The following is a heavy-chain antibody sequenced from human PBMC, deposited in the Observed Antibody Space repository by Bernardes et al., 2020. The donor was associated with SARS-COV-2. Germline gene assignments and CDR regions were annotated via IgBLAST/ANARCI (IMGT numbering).Heavy chain of an antibody. CDR2: IYYSGST. J-gene: IGHJ5*02. Sequence: WATLARTCTVSGGSISSSYWSWIRQPPGKGLEWIGYIYYSGSTNYNPSLKSRVTISVDTSKNQFSLKLSSVTAADTAVYYCARENYDSSGYYYHRGLNWFDPWGQGTLVTVSS. CDR1: GGSISSSY. CDR3: ARENYDSSGYYYHRGLNWFDP. D-gene: IGHD3-22*01. V-gene: IGHV4-59*01.